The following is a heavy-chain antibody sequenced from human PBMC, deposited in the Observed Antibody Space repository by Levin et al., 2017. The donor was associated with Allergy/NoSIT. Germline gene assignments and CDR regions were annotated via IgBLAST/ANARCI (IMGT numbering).Heavy chain of an antibody. CDR1: GYTFTSYG. Sequence: GESLKISCKASGYTFTSYGISWVRQAPGQGLEWMGWISAYNGNTNYAQKLQGRVTMTTDTSTSTAYMELRSLRSDDTAVYYCARYYYDSSGYYWYFDLWGRGTLVTVSS. D-gene: IGHD3-22*01. J-gene: IGHJ2*01. CDR3: ARYYYDSSGYYWYFDL. CDR2: ISAYNGNT. V-gene: IGHV1-18*01.